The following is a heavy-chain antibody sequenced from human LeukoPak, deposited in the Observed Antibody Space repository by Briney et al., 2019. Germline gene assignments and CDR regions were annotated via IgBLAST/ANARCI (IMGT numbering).Heavy chain of an antibody. CDR2: ISGSGGST. J-gene: IGHJ6*03. Sequence: GGSLRLSCAASGFTFSSYAMSWVRQAPGKGLEWVSAISGSGGSTYYADSVKGRFTISRDNSKNTLYLQMNSLRAEDTAVYYCAKVINYYDSSGYYRHYYYYMDVWGKGTTVTVSS. D-gene: IGHD3-22*01. CDR1: GFTFSSYA. CDR3: AKVINYYDSSGYYRHYYYYMDV. V-gene: IGHV3-23*01.